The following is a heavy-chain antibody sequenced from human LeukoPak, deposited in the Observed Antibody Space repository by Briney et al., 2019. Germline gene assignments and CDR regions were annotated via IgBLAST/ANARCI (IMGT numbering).Heavy chain of an antibody. Sequence: GGSLRLSCAASGFTFSSYGMHWVRQAPGKGLEWVAFIRYDGSNKYYADSVKGRFTISRDNSRNTLYLQMNSLRAEDTAVYYCARGGYDYVWGSYRTYYFDYWGQGTLVTVSS. V-gene: IGHV3-30*02. CDR2: IRYDGSNK. CDR1: GFTFSSYG. D-gene: IGHD3-16*02. J-gene: IGHJ4*02. CDR3: ARGGYDYVWGSYRTYYFDY.